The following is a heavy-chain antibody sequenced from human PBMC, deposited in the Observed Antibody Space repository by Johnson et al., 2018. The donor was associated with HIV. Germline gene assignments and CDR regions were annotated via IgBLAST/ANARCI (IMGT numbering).Heavy chain of an antibody. V-gene: IGHV3-9*01. D-gene: IGHD3-22*01. CDR3: AKGRTYYYDPGAFDI. CDR1: GFTFDDYA. Sequence: VQLVESGGGLVQPGRPLRLSCAASGFTFDDYAMHWVRQAPGKGLEWVSGISWNSGSIGYADSVKGRFTISRDNAKNSLYLQMNSLRAEDTALYYCAKGRTYYYDPGAFDIWGQGAMVTVSS. J-gene: IGHJ3*02. CDR2: ISWNSGSI.